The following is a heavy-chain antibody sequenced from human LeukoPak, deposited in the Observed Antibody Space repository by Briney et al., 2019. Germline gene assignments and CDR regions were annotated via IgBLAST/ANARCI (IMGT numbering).Heavy chain of an antibody. CDR2: IYHSGST. CDR3: ARSQSWGWNYVY. V-gene: IGHV4-30-2*01. J-gene: IGHJ4*02. Sequence: PSETLSLTCTVSGGSISSGGYYWSWIRQPPGKGLEWIGYIYHSGSTNYNPSLKSRVTISVDRSKNQFSLKLSSVTAADTAVYYCARSQSWGWNYVYWGQGTLVTVSS. CDR1: GGSISSGGYY. D-gene: IGHD1-7*01.